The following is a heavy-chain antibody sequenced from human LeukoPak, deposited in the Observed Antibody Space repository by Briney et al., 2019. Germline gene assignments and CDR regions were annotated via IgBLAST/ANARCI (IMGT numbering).Heavy chain of an antibody. J-gene: IGHJ3*02. CDR2: IYYSGST. CDR1: GGSITSSSYY. D-gene: IGHD3-10*01. V-gene: IGHV4-39*07. Sequence: PSETLSLTCTVSGGSITSSSYYWGWIRQPPGKGLEWIGSIYYSGSTYYNPSLKSRVTISVDTSKNQFSLKLSSVTAADTAVYYCATSGRFGGLDAFDIWGQGTMVTVSS. CDR3: ATSGRFGGLDAFDI.